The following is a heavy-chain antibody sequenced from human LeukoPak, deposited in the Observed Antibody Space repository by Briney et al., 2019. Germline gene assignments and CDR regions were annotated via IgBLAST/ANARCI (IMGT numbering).Heavy chain of an antibody. CDR2: FYTSVRT. CDR1: RGSISSYD. D-gene: IGHD1-26*01. Sequence: SETLPLTCTVSRGSISSYDWSCVREPAGPGLEGFGRFYTSVRTNYNPSLKSRVTMSVDTSKNQFSLKLSSVTAADTAVYYCAREAVGWELLGRYGNYYYMDVWGKGTTVTISS. V-gene: IGHV4-4*07. J-gene: IGHJ6*03. CDR3: AREAVGWELLGRYGNYYYMDV.